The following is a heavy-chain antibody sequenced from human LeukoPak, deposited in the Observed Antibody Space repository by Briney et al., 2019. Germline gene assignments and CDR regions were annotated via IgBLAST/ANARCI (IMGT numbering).Heavy chain of an antibody. Sequence: GGSLRLSCAASGFTFSSYAMSWVRQAPGKGLEWVSAISGSGGSIYYADSVKGRFTISRDNFKNTLYLQMNSLRAEDTAVYYCAKDGLLAYCGGDCYKGPPYYFDYWGQGTLVTVSS. CDR3: AKDGLLAYCGGDCYKGPPYYFDY. CDR1: GFTFSSYA. V-gene: IGHV3-23*01. J-gene: IGHJ4*02. D-gene: IGHD2-21*02. CDR2: ISGSGGSI.